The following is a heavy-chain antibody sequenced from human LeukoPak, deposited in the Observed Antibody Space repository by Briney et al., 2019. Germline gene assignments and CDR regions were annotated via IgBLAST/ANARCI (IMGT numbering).Heavy chain of an antibody. CDR2: INHSGST. J-gene: IGHJ5*02. D-gene: IGHD5-18*01. CDR1: GGSFSGYY. Sequence: KPSETLSLTCAVYGGSFSGYYWSWIRQPPGKGLEWIGEINHSGSTNYNPSLKSRVTISVDTSKNQFSLKLSSVTAADTAVYYCARKFGYSFSSNWFDPWGQGTLVTVSS. V-gene: IGHV4-34*01. CDR3: ARKFGYSFSSNWFDP.